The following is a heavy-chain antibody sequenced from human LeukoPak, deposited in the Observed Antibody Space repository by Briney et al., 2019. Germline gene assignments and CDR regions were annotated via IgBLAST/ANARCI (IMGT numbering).Heavy chain of an antibody. CDR3: ARGRIAVAGPPFDY. Sequence: PGGSLRLSCAASGFTFSSYSMNWVRQAPGKGLEWVSSISSSSSYIYYADSVKGRFTISRDNAKNSLYLQMNSLRAEDTAVYYCARGRIAVAGPPFDYWGQGTLVTVSS. J-gene: IGHJ4*02. CDR1: GFTFSSYS. CDR2: ISSSSSYI. D-gene: IGHD6-19*01. V-gene: IGHV3-21*01.